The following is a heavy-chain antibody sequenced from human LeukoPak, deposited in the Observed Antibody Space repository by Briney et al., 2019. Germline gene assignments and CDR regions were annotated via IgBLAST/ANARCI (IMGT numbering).Heavy chain of an antibody. J-gene: IGHJ4*02. CDR2: IWYDGSNK. Sequence: GRSLRLSCAASGFTFSSYGMHWVRQAPGKGLEWVAVIWYDGSNKYYADSVKGRFTISRDNSKNTLYLQMNSLRAEDTAVYYCARDQEQYSSSSLYIDYWGQGTLVTVSS. V-gene: IGHV3-33*01. CDR3: ARDQEQYSSSSLYIDY. CDR1: GFTFSSYG. D-gene: IGHD6-6*01.